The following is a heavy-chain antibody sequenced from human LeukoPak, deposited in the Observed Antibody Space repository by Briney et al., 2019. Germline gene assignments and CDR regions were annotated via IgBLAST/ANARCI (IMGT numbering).Heavy chain of an antibody. J-gene: IGHJ4*02. D-gene: IGHD3-9*01. V-gene: IGHV1-18*01. Sequence: ASVKVSCKASGYTFTSYGISWVRQAPGQGLEWMGWISAYNGNTNYAQKFQGRVTMTRDTSISTAYMELSRLRSDDTAVYYCARDLLVKTGYRGLYYFDYWGQGTLVTVSS. CDR2: ISAYNGNT. CDR3: ARDLLVKTGYRGLYYFDY. CDR1: GYTFTSYG.